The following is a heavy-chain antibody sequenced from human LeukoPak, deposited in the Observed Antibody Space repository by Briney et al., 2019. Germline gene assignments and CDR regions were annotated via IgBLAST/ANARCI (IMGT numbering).Heavy chain of an antibody. CDR1: GFTFSTYG. CDR3: ARPYSISWELDS. Sequence: PGGSLRLSCVASGFTFSTYGMSWVRQAPGKGLEWVSAISGSGGSTYYADSVKGRFTISRDNAKNSLYLQMNSLRAEDTAVYYCARPYSISWELDSWGQGTLVTVSS. CDR2: ISGSGGST. V-gene: IGHV3-23*01. J-gene: IGHJ5*01. D-gene: IGHD6-13*01.